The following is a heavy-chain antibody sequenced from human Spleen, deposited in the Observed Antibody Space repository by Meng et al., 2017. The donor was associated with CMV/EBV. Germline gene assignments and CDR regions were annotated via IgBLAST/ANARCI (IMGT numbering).Heavy chain of an antibody. Sequence: GGSLRLSWAASGFTFSNFGMSWVRQAPGKGLEWVSFIYSGGSTYYADSVKGRFTISRDNSKNTLYLQMNSLRAEDTAVYYCAKDSGSYDYWGQGTLVTVSS. J-gene: IGHJ4*02. V-gene: IGHV3-23*03. D-gene: IGHD1-26*01. CDR1: GFTFSNFG. CDR2: IYSGGST. CDR3: AKDSGSYDY.